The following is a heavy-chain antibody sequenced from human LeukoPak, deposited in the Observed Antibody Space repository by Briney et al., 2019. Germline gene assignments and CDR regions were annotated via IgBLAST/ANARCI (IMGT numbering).Heavy chain of an antibody. V-gene: IGHV4-59*01. CDR2: IYYTGTT. D-gene: IGHD4-17*01. Sequence: SETLSLTCSVSGGSISTYYWSWIRQPPGKGLEWIGYIYYTGTTNYNPSLRSRVTMSVDTSRNQFSLRLSSVTAADTAVYYCAREDPQTTVPEGMDVWGHGTTVIVSS. CDR3: AREDPQTTVPEGMDV. J-gene: IGHJ6*02. CDR1: GGSISTYY.